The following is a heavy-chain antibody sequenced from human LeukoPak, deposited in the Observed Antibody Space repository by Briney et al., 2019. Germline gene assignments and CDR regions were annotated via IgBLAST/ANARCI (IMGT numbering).Heavy chain of an antibody. V-gene: IGHV3-23*01. J-gene: IGHJ1*01. CDR1: GFTFSSYA. D-gene: IGHD3-22*01. CDR3: AKPQYYYDSSGYYSEYFQH. Sequence: GGSLRLSCAASGFTFSSYAMSWVRQAPGKGLEWVSAISGSGGSTYYADSVKGRFTISKDNAKHTLYLQKNSLRAEDTAVYYCAKPQYYYDSSGYYSEYFQHWGQGTLVTVSS. CDR2: ISGSGGST.